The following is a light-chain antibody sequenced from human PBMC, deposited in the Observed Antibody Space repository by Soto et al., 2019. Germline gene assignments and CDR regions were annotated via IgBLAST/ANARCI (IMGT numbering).Light chain of an antibody. CDR1: QSVSSF. CDR3: QQYGSSPL. J-gene: IGKJ1*01. Sequence: EILMTQPPATLSVSPGERATLSCRAGQSVSSFLACYQQKPGQAPRLLIYGASSRATGIPDRFSGSGSGTDFTLTISRLEPEDFAVYYCQQYGSSPLFGQGTKVDIK. CDR2: GAS. V-gene: IGKV3-20*01.